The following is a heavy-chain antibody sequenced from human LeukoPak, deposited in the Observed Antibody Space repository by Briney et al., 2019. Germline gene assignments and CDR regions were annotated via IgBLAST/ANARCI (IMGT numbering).Heavy chain of an antibody. Sequence: PSETLSLTYAVYGGSFSGYYWSWIRQPPGKGLEWIGEINHSGSTNYSPSLKSRVTISVDTSKNQFSLRLSSVTAADTAVYYCARVSSRRLPPTYSYDRRNYFDYWGQGTLVTVSS. V-gene: IGHV4-34*01. J-gene: IGHJ4*02. CDR1: GGSFSGYY. CDR2: INHSGST. CDR3: ARVSSRRLPPTYSYDRRNYFDY. D-gene: IGHD3-22*01.